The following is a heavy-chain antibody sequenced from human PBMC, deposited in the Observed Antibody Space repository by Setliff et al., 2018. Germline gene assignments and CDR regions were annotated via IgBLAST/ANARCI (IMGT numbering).Heavy chain of an antibody. CDR2: ITGGGGST. J-gene: IGHJ4*02. V-gene: IGHV3-23*01. CDR1: GFTFTSYA. CDR3: ARTDYYDSSGYFGYFDY. Sequence: GGSLRLSCAASGFTFTSYAMRWVRQAPGKGLAWVSGITGGGGSTYYADPVKGRFTISRDNSKNTLYLQMNSLRAEDTAVYYCARTDYYDSSGYFGYFDYWGQGTLVTVSS. D-gene: IGHD3-22*01.